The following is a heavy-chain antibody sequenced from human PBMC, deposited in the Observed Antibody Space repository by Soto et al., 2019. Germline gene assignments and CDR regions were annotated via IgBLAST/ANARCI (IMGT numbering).Heavy chain of an antibody. D-gene: IGHD6-13*01. Sequence: LSLTCAVYGGSFSGYYWSWIRQPPGKGLEWIGEINHSGSTNYNPSLKSRVTISVDTSKNQFSLKLSSVTAADTAVYYCARGVSGSSPDYWGQGTLVTVSS. CDR3: ARGVSGSSPDY. V-gene: IGHV4-34*01. CDR2: INHSGST. CDR1: GGSFSGYY. J-gene: IGHJ4*02.